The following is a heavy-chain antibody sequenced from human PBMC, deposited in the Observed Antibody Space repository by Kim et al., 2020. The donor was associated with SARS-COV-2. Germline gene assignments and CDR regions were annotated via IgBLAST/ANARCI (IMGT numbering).Heavy chain of an antibody. D-gene: IGHD3-3*01. J-gene: IGHJ4*02. CDR3: AIVASKLRFLNFEY. Sequence: ADSVKGRFTITRDNYKNTLYLQLNSLRAEDTAVYYCAIVASKLRFLNFEYWGQGTLVTVSP. V-gene: IGHV3-23*01.